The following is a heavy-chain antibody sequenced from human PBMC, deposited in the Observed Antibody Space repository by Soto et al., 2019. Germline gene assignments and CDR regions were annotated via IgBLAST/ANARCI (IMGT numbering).Heavy chain of an antibody. D-gene: IGHD3-22*01. V-gene: IGHV4-39*01. CDR3: ASVVNYYDSSEKAFDI. Sequence: PSETLYLTSTFSSVSISSSSYFWGWIRQPPGMGLEWIGSIYYSGSTYYNPSLKSRVTISVDTSKNQFSLKLSSVTAADTAVYYCASVVNYYDSSEKAFDIWGQGTMVTVSS. CDR1: SVSISSSSYF. J-gene: IGHJ3*02. CDR2: IYYSGST.